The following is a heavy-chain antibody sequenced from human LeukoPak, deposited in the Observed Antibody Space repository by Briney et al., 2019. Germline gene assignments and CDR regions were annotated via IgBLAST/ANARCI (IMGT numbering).Heavy chain of an antibody. J-gene: IGHJ6*03. CDR1: GFTFNNSD. V-gene: IGHV3-49*04. D-gene: IGHD3-10*01. Sequence: GGSLRLSCAASGFTFNNSDMHWVRQAPGKGLEWVGFIRSKAYGGTTEYAASVKGRFTISRDDSKSIAYLQMNSLKTEDTAVYYCTRVTQLWFGEDYYYYMDVWGKGTTVTISS. CDR3: TRVTQLWFGEDYYYYMDV. CDR2: IRSKAYGGTT.